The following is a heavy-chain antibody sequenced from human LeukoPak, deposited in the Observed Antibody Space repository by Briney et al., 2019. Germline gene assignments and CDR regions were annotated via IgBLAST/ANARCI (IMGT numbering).Heavy chain of an antibody. CDR3: ARPPYSPRKTFDS. CDR2: INPSGGST. CDR1: GYSFTSYY. D-gene: IGHD4-11*01. J-gene: IGHJ4*02. Sequence: ASVKVSCKASGYSFTSYYIHWVRQAPGQGLEWMGIINPSGGSTSYAQKFQGRVTMARDTSTSTVYMELSSLRSEDTAVYYCARPPYSPRKTFDSWGQGNLATVSS. V-gene: IGHV1-46*01.